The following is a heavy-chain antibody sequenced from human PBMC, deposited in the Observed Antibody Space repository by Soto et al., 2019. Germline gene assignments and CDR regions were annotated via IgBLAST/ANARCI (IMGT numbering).Heavy chain of an antibody. J-gene: IGHJ3*02. CDR3: ARRGDYVWGSYRYGAFDI. Sequence: LSLTCTVSGGSISSSSYYWGWIRQPPGKGLEWIGSIYYSGSTYYNPSLKSRVTISVDTSKNQFSLKLSSVTAADTAVYYCARRGDYVWGSYRYGAFDIWGQGTMVTV. D-gene: IGHD3-16*02. V-gene: IGHV4-39*01. CDR2: IYYSGST. CDR1: GGSISSSSYY.